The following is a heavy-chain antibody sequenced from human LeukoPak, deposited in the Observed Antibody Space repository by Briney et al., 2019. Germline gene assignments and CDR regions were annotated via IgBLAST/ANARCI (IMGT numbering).Heavy chain of an antibody. CDR3: ARVGIAADYYYYYGMDV. J-gene: IGHJ6*02. CDR2: IYTSGST. D-gene: IGHD6-13*01. Sequence: SETLSLTCTVSGGSISSYYWSWIRQPAGKGLEWIGRIYTSGSTNYNPSLKSRVTMSVDTSKNQFSLKLSSVTAADTAVYYCARVGIAADYYYYYGMDVWGRGTTVTVSS. V-gene: IGHV4-4*07. CDR1: GGSISSYY.